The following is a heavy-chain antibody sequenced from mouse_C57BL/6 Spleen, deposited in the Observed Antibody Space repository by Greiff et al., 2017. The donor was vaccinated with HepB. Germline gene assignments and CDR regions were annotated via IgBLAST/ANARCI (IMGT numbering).Heavy chain of an antibody. J-gene: IGHJ4*01. V-gene: IGHV14-4*01. CDR3: TTGLSGAMDY. CDR2: IDPENGDT. D-gene: IGHD2-2*01. CDR1: GFNIKDDY. Sequence: VQLQQSGAELVRPGAPVKLSCTASGFNIKDDYMHWVKQRPEQGLEWIGWIDPENGDTEYASKFQGKATITADTSSNTAYLQLSSLTSEDTAVYYCTTGLSGAMDYWGQGTSVTVSS.